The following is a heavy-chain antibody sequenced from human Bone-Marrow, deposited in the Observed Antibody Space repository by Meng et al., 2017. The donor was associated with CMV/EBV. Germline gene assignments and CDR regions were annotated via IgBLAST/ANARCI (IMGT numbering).Heavy chain of an antibody. Sequence: GGSLRLSCAASGFTFSDYYMGWIRQAPGKGLEWVSYISSSGSTIYYADSVKGRFTISRDNAKNTLYLQMNSLRAEDTAVYYCVRHRADFYFDYWGQGTLVTVSS. D-gene: IGHD2-21*02. CDR2: ISSSGSTI. J-gene: IGHJ4*02. V-gene: IGHV3-11*04. CDR3: VRHRADFYFDY. CDR1: GFTFSDYY.